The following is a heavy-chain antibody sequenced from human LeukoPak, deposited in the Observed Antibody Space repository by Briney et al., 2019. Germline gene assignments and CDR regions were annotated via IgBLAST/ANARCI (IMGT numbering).Heavy chain of an antibody. V-gene: IGHV4-59*08. CDR3: ARSPWSGATSSSFDY. CDR2: IYYSGST. J-gene: IGHJ4*02. Sequence: SETLSLTCTVSGGSISSYYWSWIRQPPGKGLEWIGYIYYSGSTNYNPSLKSRVTISLDTSKNQFSLKLSSVTAADTAVYYCARSPWSGATSSSFDYWGQGTLVTVSS. D-gene: IGHD1-26*01. CDR1: GGSISSYY.